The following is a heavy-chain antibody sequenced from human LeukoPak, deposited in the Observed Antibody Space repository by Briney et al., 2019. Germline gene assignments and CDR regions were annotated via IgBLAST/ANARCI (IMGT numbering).Heavy chain of an antibody. CDR2: ISSSSSSYI. CDR1: GFTFSSYS. Sequence: GGSLRLSCAASGFTFSSYSMNWVRQAPGKGLEWVSSISSSSSSYIYYADSVKGRFTISRDNAKNSLYLQMNSLRAEDTAVYYCARDPSQQQLATNFDYWGQGTLVTVSS. D-gene: IGHD6-13*01. V-gene: IGHV3-21*01. CDR3: ARDPSQQQLATNFDY. J-gene: IGHJ4*02.